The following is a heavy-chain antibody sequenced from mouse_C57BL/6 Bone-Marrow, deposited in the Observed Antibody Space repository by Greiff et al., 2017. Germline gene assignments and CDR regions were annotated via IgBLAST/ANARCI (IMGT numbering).Heavy chain of an antibody. V-gene: IGHV14-2*01. CDR3: AMPTVVATDY. J-gene: IGHJ2*01. CDR2: IDPEDGET. Sequence: EVKVEESGAELVKPGASVKLSCTASGFNIKDYYMHWVKQRTEQGLEWIGRIDPEDGETKYAPKFQGKATITADTSSNTAYLQLSSLTSEDTAVYYCAMPTVVATDYWGQGTTLTVSS. CDR1: GFNIKDYY. D-gene: IGHD1-1*01.